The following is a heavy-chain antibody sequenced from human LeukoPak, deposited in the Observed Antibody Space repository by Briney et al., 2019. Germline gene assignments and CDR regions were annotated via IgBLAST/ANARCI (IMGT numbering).Heavy chain of an antibody. CDR3: AKSECSSASCYINY. V-gene: IGHV3-23*01. CDR2: ISGGGGST. D-gene: IGHD2-2*02. Sequence: GGSLRLSCAASGFTFSSYAMSWVRQAPGKGLEWVSAISGGGGSTYYADSVKGRFTISRDNSKNTLYLQMNSLRAEDTAVYYCAKSECSSASCYINYWGQGTLVTVSS. J-gene: IGHJ4*02. CDR1: GFTFSSYA.